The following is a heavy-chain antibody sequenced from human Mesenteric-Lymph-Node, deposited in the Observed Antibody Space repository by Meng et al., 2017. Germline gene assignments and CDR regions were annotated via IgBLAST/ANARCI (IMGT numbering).Heavy chain of an antibody. V-gene: IGHV4-39*01. J-gene: IGHJ4*02. CDR1: GGSISSNGYY. CDR3: ARRRGGSGRDC. Sequence: QESGQGLVKPSQTLSLPGTVSGGSISSNGYYLDWVSKPPGKGLEWIGAIYHSGSTSYNPSLQSRVTMFVDTSKNQFSLMLTSVPATDTAVYYCARRRGGSGRDCWGQGTLVTVSS. CDR2: IYHSGST. D-gene: IGHD3-10*01.